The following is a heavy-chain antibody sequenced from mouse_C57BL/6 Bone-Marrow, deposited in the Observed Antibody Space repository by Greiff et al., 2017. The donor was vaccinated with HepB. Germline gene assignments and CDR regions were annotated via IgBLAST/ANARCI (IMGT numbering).Heavy chain of an antibody. CDR3: ARGGNYFYYFDY. CDR2: IYPGDGDT. CDR1: GYAFSSSW. J-gene: IGHJ2*01. D-gene: IGHD2-1*01. Sequence: QVQLQQSGPELVKPGASVKISCKASGYAFSSSWMNWVKQRPGKGLEWIGRIYPGDGDTNYNGKFKGTATLTADKSSSTAYMQLSSLTSEDSAVYFCARGGNYFYYFDYWGQGTTRTVSS. V-gene: IGHV1-82*01.